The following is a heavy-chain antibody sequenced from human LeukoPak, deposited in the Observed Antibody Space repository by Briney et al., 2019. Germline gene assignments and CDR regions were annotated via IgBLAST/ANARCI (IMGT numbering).Heavy chain of an antibody. V-gene: IGHV4-34*01. D-gene: IGHD2-8*02. CDR2: INHSGST. Sequence: SSETLSLTCAVYGGSFSGYYWSWIRQPPGKGLEWIGEINHSGSTNYNPSLKSRVTISVDTSKNQFSLKLTSVTAADTAVYFCARGPGLHTGESFDYWGQGILVTVSS. J-gene: IGHJ4*02. CDR1: GGSFSGYY. CDR3: ARGPGLHTGESFDY.